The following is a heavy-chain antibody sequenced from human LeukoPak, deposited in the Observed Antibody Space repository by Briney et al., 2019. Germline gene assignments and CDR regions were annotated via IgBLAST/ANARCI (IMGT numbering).Heavy chain of an antibody. V-gene: IGHV1-18*01. Sequence: GASVKVSCKASGYTFTSYGITWVRQAPGQGLEWMGWISAYYGNTNYAQKLQGRVTMTTDTSTSTAYMELRSLRSDDTAVYYCARDRWACSSTSCYGPFDYWGQGTLVTVSS. CDR1: GYTFTSYG. CDR3: ARDRWACSSTSCYGPFDY. D-gene: IGHD2-2*01. CDR2: ISAYYGNT. J-gene: IGHJ4*02.